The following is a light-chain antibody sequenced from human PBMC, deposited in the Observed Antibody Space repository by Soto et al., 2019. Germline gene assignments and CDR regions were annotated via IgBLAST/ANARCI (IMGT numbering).Light chain of an antibody. V-gene: IGKV1-9*01. CDR3: QQLVTYPHS. CDR1: QGMGNY. Sequence: IQLTQSPPSLSASVGDRVTITCRASQGMGNYLAWYQQKPGKAPRLLIYAVSTLHSGVPSRFSGSGSGTDFTLTISSLHPEDVATYYCQQLVTYPHSFGPGTKVDLK. J-gene: IGKJ3*01. CDR2: AVS.